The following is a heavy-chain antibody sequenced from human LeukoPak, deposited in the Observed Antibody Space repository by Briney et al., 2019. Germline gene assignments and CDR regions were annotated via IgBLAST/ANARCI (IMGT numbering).Heavy chain of an antibody. CDR1: GGSISSYY. D-gene: IGHD4-17*01. Sequence: SETLSLTCTVSGGSISSYYWSWIRQPAGKGLEWIGRIYTSGSTNYNPSLKSRVTISVDTSKDQFSLKLSSVNAADTAVYYCATGDYYYMDVWGKGTTVSISS. CDR2: IYTSGST. J-gene: IGHJ6*03. CDR3: ATGDYYYMDV. V-gene: IGHV4-4*07.